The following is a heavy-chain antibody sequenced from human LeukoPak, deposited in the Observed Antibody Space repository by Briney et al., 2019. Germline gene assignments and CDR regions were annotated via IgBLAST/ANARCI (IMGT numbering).Heavy chain of an antibody. J-gene: IGHJ6*02. D-gene: IGHD5-12*01. Sequence: SETLSLTCTVSGGSISSYYWSWIRQPPGGGLEWIGYIYYSGSPNYNPSLKRRVTISLDTSKSQFSLKLRSVTAADTAVYYCARSGLDSRYYFGMDVWGQGTTVTVSS. CDR3: ARSGLDSRYYFGMDV. CDR2: IYYSGSP. V-gene: IGHV4-59*01. CDR1: GGSISSYY.